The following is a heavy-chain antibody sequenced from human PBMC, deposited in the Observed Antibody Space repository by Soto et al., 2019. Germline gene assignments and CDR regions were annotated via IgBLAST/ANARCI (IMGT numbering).Heavy chain of an antibody. J-gene: IGHJ2*01. CDR2: INPNSGGT. V-gene: IGHV1-2*04. CDR3: ARDYRTPYYYDSSGYYGYWYFDL. CDR1: VYTFTGYY. D-gene: IGHD3-22*01. Sequence: ASVQVSCRASVYTFTGYYIHCVRPDPGQGLEWMGWINPNSGGTNYAQKFQGWVTMTRDTSISTAYMELSRLRSDDTAVYYCARDYRTPYYYDSSGYYGYWYFDLWGRGTLVTVS.